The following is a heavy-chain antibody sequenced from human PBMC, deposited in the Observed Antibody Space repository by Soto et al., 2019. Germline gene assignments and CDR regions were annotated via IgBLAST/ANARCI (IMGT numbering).Heavy chain of an antibody. Sequence: SVKVSCKASGGTFSSYAISWVRQAPGQGLEWMGGIIPIFGTANYAQKFQGRVTITADESTSTAYMELSSLRSEDTAVYYCARNFDTALAAFAYWGQGSPVTVSS. V-gene: IGHV1-69*13. CDR3: ARNFDTALAAFAY. J-gene: IGHJ4*02. CDR2: IIPIFGTA. D-gene: IGHD5-18*01. CDR1: GGTFSSYA.